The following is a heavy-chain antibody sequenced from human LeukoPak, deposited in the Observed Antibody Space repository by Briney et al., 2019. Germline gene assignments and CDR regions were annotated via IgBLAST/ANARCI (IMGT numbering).Heavy chain of an antibody. D-gene: IGHD3-22*01. V-gene: IGHV3-30-3*01. CDR3: ARTTNYDSSGYYDPPFDY. CDR1: GFTFSSYA. CDR2: ISYDGSNK. J-gene: IGHJ4*02. Sequence: GGSLRLSCAASGFTFSSYAMHWVRQAPGKGLEWVAVISYDGSNKYYADSVKGRFTISRDNSKNTLYLQMNSLRAEDTAVYYCARTTNYDSSGYYDPPFDYWGQGTLVTVSS.